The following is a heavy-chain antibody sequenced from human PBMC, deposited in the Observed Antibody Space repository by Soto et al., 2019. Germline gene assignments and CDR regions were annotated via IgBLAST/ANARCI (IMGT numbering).Heavy chain of an antibody. D-gene: IGHD6-13*01. CDR1: GGSISSSSYY. Sequence: QLQLQESGPGLVKPSETLSLTCTVSGGSISSSSYYWGWIRQPPGKGLEWIGSIYYSGSTYYNPSLKSRVTISVDTSKNQFSLKLSSVTAADTAVYYCARPLAAGTLVAVDYWGQGTLVTVSS. CDR3: ARPLAAGTLVAVDY. CDR2: IYYSGST. J-gene: IGHJ4*02. V-gene: IGHV4-39*01.